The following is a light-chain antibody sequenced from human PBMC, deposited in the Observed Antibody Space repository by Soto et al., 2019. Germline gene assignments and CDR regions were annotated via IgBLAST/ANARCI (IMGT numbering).Light chain of an antibody. J-gene: IGKJ4*01. CDR3: QQYNSYSLT. V-gene: IGKV1-5*03. CDR2: KAS. Sequence: DIQMTQSPSTLSASVGDRVTITCRVSQSISTWLAWYQQKPGKAPKLLIYKASSLESGVPSRFSGSGSGTEFTLTISSLQPDDFAIYYCQQYNSYSLTFGGGTKVEIK. CDR1: QSISTW.